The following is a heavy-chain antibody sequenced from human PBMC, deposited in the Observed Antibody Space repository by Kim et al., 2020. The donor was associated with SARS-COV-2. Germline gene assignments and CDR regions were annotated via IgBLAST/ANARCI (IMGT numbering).Heavy chain of an antibody. Sequence: SETLSLTCTVSGGSISSYYWSWIRQPPGKGLEWIGYIYYSGSTNYNPSLKSRVTISVDTSKNQFSLKLSSVTAADTAVYYCARGVVPAVPYNWFDPWGQGTLVTVSS. D-gene: IGHD2-2*01. CDR3: ARGVVPAVPYNWFDP. CDR2: IYYSGST. CDR1: GGSISSYY. J-gene: IGHJ5*02. V-gene: IGHV4-59*13.